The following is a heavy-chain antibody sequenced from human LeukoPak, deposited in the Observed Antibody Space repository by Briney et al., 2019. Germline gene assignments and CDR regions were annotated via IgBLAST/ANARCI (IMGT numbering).Heavy chain of an antibody. V-gene: IGHV1-8*01. J-gene: IGHJ4*02. D-gene: IGHD7-27*01. CDR1: GYTFTSFD. Sequence: ASVKVSCKASGYTFTSFDFNWVRQATGQGLEWMGWMKSNNGHTGYAQKFQGRVTMTRDNSISTAYMELSSLTLEDTAVYYCARGPPNWGMVGYWGQGTLVTVSS. CDR2: MKSNNGHT. CDR3: ARGPPNWGMVGY.